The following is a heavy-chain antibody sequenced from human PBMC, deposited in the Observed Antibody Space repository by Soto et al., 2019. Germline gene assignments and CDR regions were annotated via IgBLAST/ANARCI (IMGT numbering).Heavy chain of an antibody. CDR3: ARDDDFLTGYDAFDI. V-gene: IGHV3-30-3*01. Sequence: QVQLVESGGGVVQPGRSLRLSCAASGFTFSSYAMHWVRQAPGKGLEWVAVISYDGSNKYYADSVKGRFTISRDNSKNTLYLQMNSLRAEETAGYYCARDDDFLTGYDAFDIWGQGTMVTVSS. CDR1: GFTFSSYA. D-gene: IGHD3-9*01. CDR2: ISYDGSNK. J-gene: IGHJ3*02.